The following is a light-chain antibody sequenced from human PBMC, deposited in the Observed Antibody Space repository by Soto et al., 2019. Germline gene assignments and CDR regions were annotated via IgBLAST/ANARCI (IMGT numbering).Light chain of an antibody. CDR2: GAS. J-gene: IGKJ5*01. V-gene: IGKV3-15*01. Sequence: ETVLTQSPGTLSLSPGERATVSCRASQSISSNLAWYQQKPGQAPRLLMSGASTRATGIPARFSGSGSGTEFTLTISSLQSEDLAVYYCQQYNNWPPITFGQGTRLEIK. CDR1: QSISSN. CDR3: QQYNNWPPIT.